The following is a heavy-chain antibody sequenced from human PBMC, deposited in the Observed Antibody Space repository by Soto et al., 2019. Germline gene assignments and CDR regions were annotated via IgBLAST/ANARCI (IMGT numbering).Heavy chain of an antibody. D-gene: IGHD2-15*01. Sequence: EASVKVSCKASGGTFSSYAISWVRQAPGQGLEWMGGIIPIFGTANYAQKFQGRVTITADESTSTAYMELSSLRSEDTAVYYCARSVYCSGGSCYTPGYYYYYYGMDVWGQGTTVTVSS. CDR3: ARSVYCSGGSCYTPGYYYYYYGMDV. CDR1: GGTFSSYA. V-gene: IGHV1-69*13. J-gene: IGHJ6*02. CDR2: IIPIFGTA.